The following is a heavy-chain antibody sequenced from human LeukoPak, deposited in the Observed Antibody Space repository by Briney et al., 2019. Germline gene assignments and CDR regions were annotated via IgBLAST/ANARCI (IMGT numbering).Heavy chain of an antibody. V-gene: IGHV4-59*12. D-gene: IGHD6-13*01. Sequence: SETLSLTCTVSGGSISSYYWSWIRQPPGKGLEWIGYIYYSGSTNYNPSLKSRVTISVDTSKNQFSLKLSSVTAADTAVYCCASSAWGSSSWYYFDYWGQGTLVTVS. CDR2: IYYSGST. CDR3: ASSAWGSSSWYYFDY. J-gene: IGHJ4*02. CDR1: GGSISSYY.